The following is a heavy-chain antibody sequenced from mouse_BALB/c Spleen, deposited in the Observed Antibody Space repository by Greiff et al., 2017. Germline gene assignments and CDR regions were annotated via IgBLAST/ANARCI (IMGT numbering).Heavy chain of an antibody. CDR2: IYPGDGDT. CDR3: ARWTYDYDAWFAY. CDR1: GYAFSSYW. D-gene: IGHD2-4*01. J-gene: IGHJ3*01. V-gene: IGHV1-80*01. Sequence: QVQLQPSGAELVRPGSSVKISCKASGYAFSSYWMNWVKQRPGQGLAWIGQIYPGDGDTNYNGKFKGKATLTADKSSSTAYMQLSSITSEDSAVYFCARWTYDYDAWFAYWGQGTLVTVSA.